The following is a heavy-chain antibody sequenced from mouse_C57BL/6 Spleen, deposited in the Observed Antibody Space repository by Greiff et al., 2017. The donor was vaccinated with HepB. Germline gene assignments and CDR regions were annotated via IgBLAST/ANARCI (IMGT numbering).Heavy chain of an antibody. V-gene: IGHV14-4*01. D-gene: IGHD1-1*01. J-gene: IGHJ4*01. CDR1: GFNIKDDY. CDR3: TTYYYLTGYAMDY. CDR2: IDPENGDT. Sequence: EVQLQQSGAELVRPGASVKLSCTASGFNIKDDYMHWVKQRPEQGLEWIGWIDPENGDTEYASKFQGQDTITADTSSNTAYLQLSSLTSEDTAVYYCTTYYYLTGYAMDYWGQGPSVTVSS.